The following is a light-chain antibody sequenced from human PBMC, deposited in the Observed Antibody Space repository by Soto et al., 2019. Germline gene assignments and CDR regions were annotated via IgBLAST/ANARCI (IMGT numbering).Light chain of an antibody. Sequence: EIVMTQSPATLSVSPGEGVTLSCRASQSVSSSLAWCQQKPGQSPRLLIYGASTRATGIPARFSGSGSGTDFTLTISGLQSEDFAIYYCQHYANWPRTFGLGTKV. J-gene: IGKJ1*01. V-gene: IGKV3-15*01. CDR2: GAS. CDR1: QSVSSS. CDR3: QHYANWPRT.